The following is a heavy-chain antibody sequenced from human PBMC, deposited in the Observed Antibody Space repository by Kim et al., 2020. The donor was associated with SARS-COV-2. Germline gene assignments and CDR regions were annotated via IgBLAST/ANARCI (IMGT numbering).Heavy chain of an antibody. CDR2: ISWNSGSI. Sequence: GGSLRLSCAASGFTFGDYAMHWVRQAPGKGLEWVSGISWNSGSIGYADSVKGRFTISRDNAKNSLYLQMNSLRAEDTALYYCAKDIVATIAPGDFDYWGQGTLVTVSS. D-gene: IGHD5-12*01. CDR3: AKDIVATIAPGDFDY. CDR1: GFTFGDYA. J-gene: IGHJ4*02. V-gene: IGHV3-9*01.